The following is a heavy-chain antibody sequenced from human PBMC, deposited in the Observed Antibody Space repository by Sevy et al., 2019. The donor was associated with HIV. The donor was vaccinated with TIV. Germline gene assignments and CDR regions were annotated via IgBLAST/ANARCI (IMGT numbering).Heavy chain of an antibody. CDR3: ARDRALYSNSYDAFDI. CDR2: LYTSGST. D-gene: IGHD6-6*01. V-gene: IGHV4-4*07. Sequence: SETLSLTCTVSGGSVSSYFWSWIRQPAGQGLEWIGRLYTSGSTYQNPSLNSRVTMSVDTSKNQLSLKMTSVTAADTAVYYCARDRALYSNSYDAFDIWGQGTMVTVSS. J-gene: IGHJ3*02. CDR1: GGSVSSYF.